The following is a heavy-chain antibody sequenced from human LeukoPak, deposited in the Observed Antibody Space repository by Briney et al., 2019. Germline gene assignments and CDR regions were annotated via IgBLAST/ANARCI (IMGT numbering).Heavy chain of an antibody. D-gene: IGHD6-13*01. CDR2: IYYSGTT. Sequence: PSETLSLTCTVSGGSLSSYYWSWIRQPPGKGLEWIGYIYYSGTTTYNPSLKSRVTISVDTSKNQFSLKLNSVTAADTAVYYCARGVYIAAAQYGYWGQGTLVTVSS. J-gene: IGHJ4*02. V-gene: IGHV4-59*01. CDR1: GGSLSSYY. CDR3: ARGVYIAAAQYGY.